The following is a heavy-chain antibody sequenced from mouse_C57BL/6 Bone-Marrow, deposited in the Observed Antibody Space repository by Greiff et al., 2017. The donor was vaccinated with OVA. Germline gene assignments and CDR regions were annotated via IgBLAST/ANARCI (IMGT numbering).Heavy chain of an antibody. Sequence: EVQRVESGEGLVKPGGSLKLSCAASGFTFSSYAMSWVRQTPEKRLEWVAYISRGGDYIYYADTVKGRFTISRDHARNTLYLQMSSLKSEDTARYYCTRYYSNYDAMDYWGQGTSVTVSS. CDR1: GFTFSSYA. CDR3: TRYYSNYDAMDY. J-gene: IGHJ4*01. CDR2: ISRGGDYI. D-gene: IGHD2-5*01. V-gene: IGHV5-9-1*02.